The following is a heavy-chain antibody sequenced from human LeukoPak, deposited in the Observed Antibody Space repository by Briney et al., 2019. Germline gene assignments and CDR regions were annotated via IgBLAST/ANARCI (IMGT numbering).Heavy chain of an antibody. V-gene: IGHV3-64D*06. CDR2: ISSNGGST. Sequence: GGSLRLSCSASGFTFSSYAMHWVRQAPGKGLEYVSAISSNGGSTYYADSVKGRFTISRDNSKNTLYLQMSSLRSEDTAVYYCARAKYYDFWSGYPNWFDPWGQGTLVTVSS. CDR3: ARAKYYDFWSGYPNWFDP. J-gene: IGHJ5*02. D-gene: IGHD3-3*01. CDR1: GFTFSSYA.